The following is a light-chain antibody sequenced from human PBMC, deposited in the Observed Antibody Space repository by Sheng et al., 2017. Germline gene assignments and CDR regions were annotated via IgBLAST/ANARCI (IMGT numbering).Light chain of an antibody. Sequence: EILMTQSPATLSVSPGERATLSCRASQSVSNNLAWYQQKPGQAPRLLIYGSSXRAAGLPARFSGSGSGTEFXXAISSLQSEDSAVYYCQQYINWPQTFGQGTKLEIK. CDR2: GSS. V-gene: IGKV3-15*01. CDR1: QSVSNN. J-gene: IGKJ2*01. CDR3: QQYINWPQT.